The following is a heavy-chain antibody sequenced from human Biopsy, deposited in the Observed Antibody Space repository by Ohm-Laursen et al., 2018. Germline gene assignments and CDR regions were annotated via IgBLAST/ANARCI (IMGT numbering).Heavy chain of an antibody. Sequence: GSSVKVSCNASGGTFSSYVISWVRQAPRQGLEWMGRIIPTFDTPTYAPDFQGRVTFTADKSTGTAHLDLRSLRSEDTAVYYCAGGAAKGNPYDHWGQGTLVTVSS. CDR1: GGTFSSYV. J-gene: IGHJ5*02. CDR2: IIPTFDTP. V-gene: IGHV1-69*06. CDR3: AGGAAKGNPYDH. D-gene: IGHD3-10*01.